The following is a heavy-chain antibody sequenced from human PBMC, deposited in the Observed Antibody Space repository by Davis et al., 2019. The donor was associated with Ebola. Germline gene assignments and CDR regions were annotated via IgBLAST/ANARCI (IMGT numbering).Heavy chain of an antibody. J-gene: IGHJ4*02. CDR3: ARRMYYNYGYYFDY. V-gene: IGHV4-4*02. CDR1: GGSISSNNW. CDR2: IYHTGST. Sequence: PSETLSLTCAVSGGSISSNNWRSWVRQPPGKGLEWIGEIYHTGSTNYNPSLKSRVTMSVDKSKNEFSLNLRSVTAADTAVYYCARRMYYNYGYYFDYWGQGALVTVSS. D-gene: IGHD3-16*01.